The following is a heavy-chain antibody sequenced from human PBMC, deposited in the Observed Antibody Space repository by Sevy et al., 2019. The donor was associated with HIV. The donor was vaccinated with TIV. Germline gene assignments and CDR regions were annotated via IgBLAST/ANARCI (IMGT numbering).Heavy chain of an antibody. CDR2: IYVAGST. CDR3: ARDDFALWSGPNWFDP. Sequence: SETLSLTCNVSGASITSYYWSWIRQPAGKGLEWIGRIYVAGSTNYNPSLKSRVTMSIDMSKKQFSLKLTSVTAADTAVYYCARDDFALWSGPNWFDPWSQGALVTVSS. D-gene: IGHD3-3*01. J-gene: IGHJ5*02. CDR1: GASITSYY. V-gene: IGHV4-4*07.